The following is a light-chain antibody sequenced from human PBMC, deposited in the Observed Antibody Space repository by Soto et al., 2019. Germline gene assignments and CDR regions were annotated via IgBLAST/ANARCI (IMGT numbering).Light chain of an antibody. CDR2: DAS. CDR1: QSVSNY. V-gene: IGKV3-11*02. CDR3: QQRSTWPGN. J-gene: IGKJ2*01. Sequence: ETVLTQSPATLSMSPGERANLSCRASQSVSNYLAWYQQKPGQAPRLLIYDASNRATGIPARISGRRSGRDSTLTITSLEPEDFAVYYCQQRSTWPGNFGKGTKLESK.